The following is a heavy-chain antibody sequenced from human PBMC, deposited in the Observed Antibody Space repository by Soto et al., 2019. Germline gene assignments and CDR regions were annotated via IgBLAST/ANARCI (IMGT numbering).Heavy chain of an antibody. CDR1: GYTFTSYD. J-gene: IGHJ6*03. CDR3: ARVIAVARKIYYYLAV. CDR2: MNPNSGNT. V-gene: IGHV1-8*01. D-gene: IGHD6-19*01. Sequence: ASVKVSCKASGYTFTSYDINLVRQATGQGLEWMGWMNPNSGNTGYAQKFQGRVTMTRNTSISTAYMELSSLRSEDTAVYYCARVIAVARKIYYYLAVWGKGTTVTVSS.